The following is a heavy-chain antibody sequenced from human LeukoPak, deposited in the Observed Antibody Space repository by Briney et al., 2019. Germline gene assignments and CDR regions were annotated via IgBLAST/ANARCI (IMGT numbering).Heavy chain of an antibody. CDR1: GFTFSSYW. J-gene: IGHJ4*01. CDR2: INSDGSST. CDR3: ARAVYYSNYLGY. V-gene: IGHV3-74*01. D-gene: IGHD3-10*01. Sequence: GGSLRLSCAASGFTFSSYWMHWVRQAPGKGLVWVSRINSDGSSTNYADSVKGRFTIYRDNAKNTLYLQMNSLRAEDTAMYYCARAVYYSNYLGYWGQGTLVTVSS.